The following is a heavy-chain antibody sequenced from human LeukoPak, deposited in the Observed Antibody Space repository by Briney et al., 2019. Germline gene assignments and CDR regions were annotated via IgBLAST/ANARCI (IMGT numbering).Heavy chain of an antibody. CDR3: ARDPGYCSSTSCYHGNY. V-gene: IGHV1-2*02. CDR1: GYTFTGYY. D-gene: IGHD2-2*01. CDR2: INPNSGGT. J-gene: IGHJ4*02. Sequence: ASVKVSCKASGYTFTGYYMHWVRQAPGQGLEWMGWINPNSGGTNYAQKFQGRVTMTRDTSISTAYMELSRLRSDDTAVYYCARDPGYCSSTSCYHGNYWGQGTLVTASS.